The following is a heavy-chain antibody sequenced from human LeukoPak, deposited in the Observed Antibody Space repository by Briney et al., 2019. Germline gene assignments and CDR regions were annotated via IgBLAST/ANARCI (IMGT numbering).Heavy chain of an antibody. V-gene: IGHV3-30*04. J-gene: IGHJ4*02. Sequence: PGRSLRLSCGASGFIFNTSAMHWVRQAPGKGLEWVAVISYHGKNKYYAESVRGRFTISRDNSKNTLYLQMNSLRAEDTAVYYCARDLESSNYAELDWWGQGTLVTVSS. CDR3: ARDLESSNYAELDW. D-gene: IGHD1-7*01. CDR1: GFIFNTSA. CDR2: ISYHGKNK.